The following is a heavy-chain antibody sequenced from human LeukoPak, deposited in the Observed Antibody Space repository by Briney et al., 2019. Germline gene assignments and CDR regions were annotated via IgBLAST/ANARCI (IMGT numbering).Heavy chain of an antibody. CDR2: IIPIFGTA. V-gene: IGHV1-69*13. D-gene: IGHD6-19*01. J-gene: IGHJ1*01. CDR3: ARILSSSWYEYFHH. CDR1: GGTFSHYA. Sequence: SVKVSCKASGGTFSHYAISWVRQAPGQGLEWMGAIIPIFGTANYAQKFQGRVTITADESTSTAYMELSSLRSEDTAVYYCARILSSSWYEYFHHWGQGTLVTVSS.